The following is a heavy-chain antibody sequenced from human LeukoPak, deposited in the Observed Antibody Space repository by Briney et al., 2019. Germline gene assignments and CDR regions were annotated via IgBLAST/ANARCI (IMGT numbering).Heavy chain of an antibody. CDR1: GFTFSSYA. V-gene: IGHV3-64D*06. CDR2: ISSNGGST. J-gene: IGHJ4*02. D-gene: IGHD6-19*01. CDR3: VKGGYSSGWYGYFDY. Sequence: GGSLRLSCSASGFTFSSYAMHWVRQAPGKGLEYVSAISSNGGSTYYADSVKGRFTISRDNSKNTLYLQMSSLRAEDTAVYSCVKGGYSSGWYGYFDYRGQGTLVTVSS.